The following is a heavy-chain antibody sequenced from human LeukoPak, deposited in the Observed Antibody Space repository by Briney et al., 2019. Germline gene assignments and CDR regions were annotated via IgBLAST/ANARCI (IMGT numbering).Heavy chain of an antibody. CDR3: AKGVPGGGIAAAGPFDY. J-gene: IGHJ4*02. Sequence: PGGSLRLSCAASGFTFSSYGMHWVRQAPGKGLEWVAVISYDGSNKYYADSVKGRFTISRDNSKNTLYLQMNSLRAEDTAVYYCAKGVPGGGIAAAGPFDYWGQGTLVTVSS. CDR2: ISYDGSNK. V-gene: IGHV3-30*18. CDR1: GFTFSSYG. D-gene: IGHD6-13*01.